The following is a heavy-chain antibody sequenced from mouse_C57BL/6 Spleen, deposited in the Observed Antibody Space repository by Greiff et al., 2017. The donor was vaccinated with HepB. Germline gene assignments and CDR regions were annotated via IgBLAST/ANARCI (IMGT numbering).Heavy chain of an antibody. CDR3: ARSPYYDDGRGYYAMDY. Sequence: QVQLQQSGPELVKPGASVKISCKASGYAFSSSWLNWVKQRPGKGLEWIGRVYPGDGETNYNGKFKGKATLTADKTSSTSYMQLSSLTSEDSAVYICARSPYYDDGRGYYAMDYWGQGTSVTVSS. J-gene: IGHJ4*01. V-gene: IGHV1-82*01. D-gene: IGHD2-4*01. CDR2: VYPGDGET. CDR1: GYAFSSSW.